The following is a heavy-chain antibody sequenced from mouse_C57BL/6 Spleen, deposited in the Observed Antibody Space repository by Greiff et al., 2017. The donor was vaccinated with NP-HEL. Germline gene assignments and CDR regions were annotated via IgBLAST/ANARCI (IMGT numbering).Heavy chain of an antibody. D-gene: IGHD1-1*01. CDR3: ARSSSYDFDV. J-gene: IGHJ1*03. Sequence: QVQLKESGPELVKPGASVKISCKASGYAFSSSWMNWVKQRPGKGLEWIGRIYPGDGDTNYNGKLKGKATLTADKSSSTAYMQLSSLTSEDSAVYFCARSSSYDFDVWGTGTTVTVSS. CDR2: IYPGDGDT. CDR1: GYAFSSSW. V-gene: IGHV1-82*01.